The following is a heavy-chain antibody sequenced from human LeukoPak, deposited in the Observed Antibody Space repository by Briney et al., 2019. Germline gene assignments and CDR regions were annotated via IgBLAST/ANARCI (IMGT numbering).Heavy chain of an antibody. CDR3: ANGGDFWSGYYTDLDY. CDR2: ISGSGGST. D-gene: IGHD3-3*01. CDR1: GFTFSSYA. V-gene: IGHV3-23*01. Sequence: GGSLRLSCAASGFTFSSYAMSWVRQAPGKGLEWVSAISGSGGSTYYADSVEGRFTISRDNSKNTLYLQMNSLRAEDTAVYYCANGGDFWSGYYTDLDYWGQGTLVTVSS. J-gene: IGHJ4*02.